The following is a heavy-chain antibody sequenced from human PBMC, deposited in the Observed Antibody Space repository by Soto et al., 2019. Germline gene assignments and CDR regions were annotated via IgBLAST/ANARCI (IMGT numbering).Heavy chain of an antibody. CDR1: SDSISSYY. CDR2: IYHSGTT. J-gene: IGHJ5*02. Sequence: PSETLSLTCAVSSDSISSYYWSWIRQSPGKGLEWIANIYHSGTTNYNLSLKGRVSISIDSSKNQVSLRLKSVTAADTAVYYCVRGGYRTLAWFDPWGQGTLVTVSS. D-gene: IGHD5-18*01. V-gene: IGHV4-59*01. CDR3: VRGGYRTLAWFDP.